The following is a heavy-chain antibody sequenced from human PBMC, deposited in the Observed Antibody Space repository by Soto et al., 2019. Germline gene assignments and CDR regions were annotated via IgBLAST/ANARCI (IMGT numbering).Heavy chain of an antibody. Sequence: ASVKVSCKASGYTFTGYYMHWVRQAPGQGLEWMGWINPNSGGTNYAQKFQGWVTMTRDTSISTAYMELSRLRPDDTAVYYCARVVAVAHDAFDIWGQGTMVTVSS. J-gene: IGHJ3*02. D-gene: IGHD6-19*01. V-gene: IGHV1-2*04. CDR1: GYTFTGYY. CDR3: ARVVAVAHDAFDI. CDR2: INPNSGGT.